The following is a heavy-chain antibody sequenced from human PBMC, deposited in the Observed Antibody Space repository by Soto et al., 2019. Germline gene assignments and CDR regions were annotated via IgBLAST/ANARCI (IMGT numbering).Heavy chain of an antibody. CDR3: ARDRDYYDSSGYYYSRAFDI. Sequence: GGSLRLSCAASGFTFSSYAMSWVRQAPGKGLEWVSTISGGGGRTYYADSVKGRFSISRDNSKNTLYLQMNSLRAEDTAVYYCARDRDYYDSSGYYYSRAFDIWGQGTMVTVSS. CDR1: GFTFSSYA. D-gene: IGHD3-22*01. CDR2: ISGGGGRT. J-gene: IGHJ3*02. V-gene: IGHV3-23*01.